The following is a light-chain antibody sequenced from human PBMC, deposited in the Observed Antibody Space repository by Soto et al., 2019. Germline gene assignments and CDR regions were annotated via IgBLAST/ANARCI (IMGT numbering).Light chain of an antibody. CDR3: QQYNNWPYT. CDR1: QSVSSN. V-gene: IGKV3-15*01. CDR2: GAS. Sequence: EIVMTQSPATLSVSPGERATLSCRASQSVSSNVAWYQQKPGQAPRLLIYGASSGASSRATGIPARFSGSGSGTEFTLTISSVQSEDFAVYYCQQYNNWPYTFGQGTKLEIK. J-gene: IGKJ2*01.